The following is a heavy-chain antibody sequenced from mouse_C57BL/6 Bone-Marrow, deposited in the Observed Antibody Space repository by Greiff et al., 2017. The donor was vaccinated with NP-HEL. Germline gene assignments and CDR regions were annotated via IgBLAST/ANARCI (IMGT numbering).Heavy chain of an antibody. J-gene: IGHJ3*01. CDR1: GYTFTSYW. V-gene: IGHV1-59*01. Sequence: QVQLKQPGAELVRPGTSVKLSCTASGYTFTSYWMHWVKQRPGQGLEWIGVIDPSDSYTNYNQKFKGKATLTVDTSSSTAYMQLSSLTSEDSAVYYCARFGSYWGQGTLVTVSA. CDR2: IDPSDSYT. CDR3: ARFGSY.